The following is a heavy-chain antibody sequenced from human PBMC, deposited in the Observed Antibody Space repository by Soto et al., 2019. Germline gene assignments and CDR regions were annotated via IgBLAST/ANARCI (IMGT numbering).Heavy chain of an antibody. V-gene: IGHV4-30-2*01. D-gene: IGHD6-6*01. CDR2: IYHSGST. CDR3: ARDSASSSGGFDP. Sequence: PSETLSLTCAVSGGSISSGGYSWSWIRQPPGKGLEWIGYIYHSGSTYYNPSLKSRVTISVDRSKNQFSLKLSPVTAADTAVYYCARDSASSSGGFDPWGQGTQVTVSS. J-gene: IGHJ5*02. CDR1: GGSISSGGYS.